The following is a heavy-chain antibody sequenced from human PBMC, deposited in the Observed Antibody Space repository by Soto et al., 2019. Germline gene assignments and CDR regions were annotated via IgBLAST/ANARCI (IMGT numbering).Heavy chain of an antibody. CDR2: IHYSGST. D-gene: IGHD3-3*01. J-gene: IGHJ4*02. CDR3: ARGHYDFWSGYFATIDE. Sequence: SETLSLTCSVSGGSISNYYWSWIRQPPGKGLEWIGYIHYSGSTKYNPSLKSRVTISADTSKNQFSLKLSSVTAADTAVYYCARGHYDFWSGYFATIDEWGQGTLVTV. CDR1: GGSISNYY. V-gene: IGHV4-59*08.